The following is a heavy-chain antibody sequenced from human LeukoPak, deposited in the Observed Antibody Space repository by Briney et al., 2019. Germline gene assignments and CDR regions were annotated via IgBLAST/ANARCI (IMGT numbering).Heavy chain of an antibody. V-gene: IGHV4-59*12. CDR1: GGSINDYF. Sequence: SETLSLTCGVSGGSINDYFWGWIRQPPGKGLEWIGHVYYIGKPTCSPSLESRVSISVDTSKNQFSLELTSVTAADTAVYYCARRFRTGGDLHHDAYDVWGQGTVVTVSS. J-gene: IGHJ3*01. CDR3: ARRFRTGGDLHHDAYDV. D-gene: IGHD3-16*01. CDR2: VYYIGKP.